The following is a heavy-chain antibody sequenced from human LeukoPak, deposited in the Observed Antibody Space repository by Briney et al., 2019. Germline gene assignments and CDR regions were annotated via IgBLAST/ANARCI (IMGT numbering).Heavy chain of an antibody. CDR1: GGSISYY. Sequence: SETLSLTCTVSGGSISYYWSWIRQPPGKGLEWIGYIYYSGSTNYNPSLKSRVTISVDTSKSQFSLKLSSVTAADTAVYYCARATSDSSGYYYFDYWGQGTLVTVSS. D-gene: IGHD3-22*01. V-gene: IGHV4-59*01. CDR2: IYYSGST. CDR3: ARATSDSSGYYYFDY. J-gene: IGHJ4*02.